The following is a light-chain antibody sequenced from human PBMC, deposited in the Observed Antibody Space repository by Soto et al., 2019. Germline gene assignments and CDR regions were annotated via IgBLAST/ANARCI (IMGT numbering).Light chain of an antibody. CDR3: QQRSNWPPIT. CDR1: QSVSSNY. V-gene: IGKV3D-20*02. CDR2: GAS. J-gene: IGKJ5*01. Sequence: EIVLTQSPGALSLSPGERATLSCRASQSVSSNYLAWYQQKPGQAPRLFIYGASSGATGIPDRFSGSGSGTDFTLTISRLEPEDFAVYYCQQRSNWPPITFGQGTRLEIK.